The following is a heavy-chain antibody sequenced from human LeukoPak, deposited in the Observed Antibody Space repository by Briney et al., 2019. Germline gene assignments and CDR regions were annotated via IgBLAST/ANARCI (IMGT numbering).Heavy chain of an antibody. CDR1: GYTFTGYY. V-gene: IGHV1-46*01. CDR3: TKASLAFGTKYFDP. J-gene: IGHJ5*02. Sequence: ASVKVSCKASGYTFTGYYMHWVRQAPGQGLEWMGIINPSGGSTSYAQKFQGRVTMTRVTSITTAYMELRSLRSDDTAVYYCTKASLAFGTKYFDPWGQGTLVTVSS. CDR2: INPSGGST. D-gene: IGHD3-10*01.